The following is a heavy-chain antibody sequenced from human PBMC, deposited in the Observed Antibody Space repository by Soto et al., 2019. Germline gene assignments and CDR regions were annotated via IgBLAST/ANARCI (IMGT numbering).Heavy chain of an antibody. CDR3: AKNWRGYYYDSSGYMFDT. J-gene: IGHJ5*02. CDR2: ISGSGGST. Sequence: GGSLRLSCAASGFTFSSYAMSWVRQAPGKGLEWVSAISGSGGSTYYADSVKGRFTISRDNSKNTLYLQMNSLRAEDTAVYYCAKNWRGYYYDSSGYMFDTWGQGTMVTVSP. CDR1: GFTFSSYA. V-gene: IGHV3-23*01. D-gene: IGHD3-22*01.